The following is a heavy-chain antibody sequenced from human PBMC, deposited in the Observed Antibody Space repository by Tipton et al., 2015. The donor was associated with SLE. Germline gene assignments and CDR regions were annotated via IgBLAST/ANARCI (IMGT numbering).Heavy chain of an antibody. CDR3: ARDPSYNYFSGNFLGAEFDP. CDR2: VYYTGTT. J-gene: IGHJ5*02. CDR1: GDFITSDNFY. Sequence: TLSLTCSVSGDFITSDNFYWGWIRQPPGKTLEWIASVYYTGTTYYNPSLKRRVTISIDTSKNQFFLTLRSVTAADTAVYYCARDPSYNYFSGNFLGAEFDPWGQGTLVTVSS. V-gene: IGHV4-39*07. D-gene: IGHD3-10*01.